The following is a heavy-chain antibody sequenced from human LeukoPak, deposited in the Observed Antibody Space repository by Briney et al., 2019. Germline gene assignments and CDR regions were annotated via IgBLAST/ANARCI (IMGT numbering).Heavy chain of an antibody. CDR3: ARVLRDIVVVPAATNFDY. Sequence: SETLSLNCTVSGGSISSSSYYWGWIRRPPGKGLEWIGSIYYSGSTYYNPSLKSRVAISVDTSKNQFSLNVSSVTAADTAVYYCARVLRDIVVVPAATNFDYWGQGTLVTVSS. V-gene: IGHV4-39*07. D-gene: IGHD2-2*01. CDR2: IYYSGST. J-gene: IGHJ4*02. CDR1: GGSISSSSYY.